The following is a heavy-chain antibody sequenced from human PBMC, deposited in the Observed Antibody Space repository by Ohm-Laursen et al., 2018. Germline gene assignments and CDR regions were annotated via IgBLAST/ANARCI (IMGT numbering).Heavy chain of an antibody. V-gene: IGHV3-23*01. CDR2: ISGSGDNT. CDR1: GFTFSNYA. D-gene: IGHD2-15*01. CDR3: AKARSAVVFAASNH. Sequence: SLRLSCAASGFTFSNYAVNWVRQAPGKGLEWVSGISGSGDNTYYADSVKGRFTISRDSSENTVYFQMNDLRAEDTALYYCAKARSAVVFAASNHWGQGALVIVSS. J-gene: IGHJ5*02.